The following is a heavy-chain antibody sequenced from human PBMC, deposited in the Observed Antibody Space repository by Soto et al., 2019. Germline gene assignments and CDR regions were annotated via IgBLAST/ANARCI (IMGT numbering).Heavy chain of an antibody. CDR1: GYTFTNYG. Sequence: ASVKVSCKASGYTFTNYGISWVRQAPGQGLEWMGWISAYNGNTNYAQKLQGRVTMTTDTSTSTAYMELSSLRSDDTAVYYCATDYCSSTSCYGSGGAFDIWGQGTMVTVSS. CDR2: ISAYNGNT. J-gene: IGHJ3*02. D-gene: IGHD2-2*01. CDR3: ATDYCSSTSCYGSGGAFDI. V-gene: IGHV1-18*01.